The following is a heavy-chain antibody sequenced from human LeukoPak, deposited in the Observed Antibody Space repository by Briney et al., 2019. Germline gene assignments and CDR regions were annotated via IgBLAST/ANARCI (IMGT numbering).Heavy chain of an antibody. CDR3: ARDLTGLNLYYFDY. CDR2: ISSSSSYI. D-gene: IGHD3-9*01. V-gene: IGHV3-21*01. CDR1: GFTFSSYS. Sequence: GGSLRLSCAASGFTFSSYSMNWVRQAPGKGLEWVSSISSSSSYIYYADSVKGRFTISRDNAKNSLYLQMNSLRAEDTAVYYCARDLTGLNLYYFDYWGQGTLVTVS. J-gene: IGHJ4*02.